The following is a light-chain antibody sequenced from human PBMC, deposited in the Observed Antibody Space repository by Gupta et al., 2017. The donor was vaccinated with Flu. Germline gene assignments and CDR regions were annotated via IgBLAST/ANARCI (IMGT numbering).Light chain of an antibody. J-gene: IGLJ2*01. V-gene: IGLV6-57*03. CDR2: EDN. CDR3: QSYDGTTRI. Sequence: NFMLTQTHSVSESPRTTVTISCTRSVGIIASNYVQWYQQRPGSAPTTVFYEDNQRPSGVPDRFSGSVDSSSNSSSLTISGLRTEDEAEYYCQSYDGTTRIFGGGTKLTVL. CDR1: VGIIASNY.